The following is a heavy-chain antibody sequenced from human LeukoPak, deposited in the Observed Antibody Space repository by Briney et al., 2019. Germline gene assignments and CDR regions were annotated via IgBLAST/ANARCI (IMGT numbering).Heavy chain of an antibody. CDR3: ARSVIAVAGYDAFDI. J-gene: IGHJ3*02. D-gene: IGHD6-19*01. CDR2: ISSRSFTI. V-gene: IGHV3-48*02. CDR1: GLTFHDYA. Sequence: GGSLRLSCVASGLTFHDYAMHWVRQAPGKGLDWVSYISSRSFTIYYADSVKGRFTISRDNAKNSLYLEMNSLRDEDTAVYYCARSVIAVAGYDAFDIWGQGTVVTVSS.